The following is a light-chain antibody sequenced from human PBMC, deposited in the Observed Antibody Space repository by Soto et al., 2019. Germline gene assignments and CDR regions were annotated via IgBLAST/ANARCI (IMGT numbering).Light chain of an antibody. CDR3: QQYGSSRWT. CDR2: GVS. V-gene: IGKV3-20*01. Sequence: EIVLTQSPGTLSLSPGERATLSCRASQSVTSNYLAWYQQKPGQAPRLLIYGVSSRATGIPDRFSGSGSGTDFTLTISRLEPEDFAVYYCQQYGSSRWTFGQGTKVDIK. CDR1: QSVTSNY. J-gene: IGKJ1*01.